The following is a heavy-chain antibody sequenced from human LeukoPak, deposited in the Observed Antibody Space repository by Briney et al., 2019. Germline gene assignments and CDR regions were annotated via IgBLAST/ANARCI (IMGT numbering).Heavy chain of an antibody. Sequence: ASVKVSCKASGYTFTSCAMHWVRQAPGQRLEWMGWVNAGNGNTKYSQKFQGRVTITTDTSASTVYMELSSLRSEDTAVYYCARGGVWFGELPNANWFNPWGQGTLVTVSS. CDR2: VNAGNGNT. J-gene: IGHJ5*02. D-gene: IGHD3-10*01. V-gene: IGHV1-3*01. CDR3: ARGGVWFGELPNANWFNP. CDR1: GYTFTSCA.